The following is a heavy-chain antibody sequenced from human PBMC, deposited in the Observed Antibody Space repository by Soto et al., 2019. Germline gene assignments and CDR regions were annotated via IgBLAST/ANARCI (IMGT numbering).Heavy chain of an antibody. V-gene: IGHV1-18*01. CDR1: GYIFTSYA. CDR2: ISGYNGNT. CDR3: ARVGITEGDHDAFDF. D-gene: IGHD1-20*01. Sequence: ASVKVSCEASGYIFTSYAITWVRQAPGPGLEWMGWISGYNGNTNYAQKFQGRVTMTTDTSTSTAYMELRSLRSDDTAVYYCARVGITEGDHDAFDFWGQGTMVTVSS. J-gene: IGHJ3*01.